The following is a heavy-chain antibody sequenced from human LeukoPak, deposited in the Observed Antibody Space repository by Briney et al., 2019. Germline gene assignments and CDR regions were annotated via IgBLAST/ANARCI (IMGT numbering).Heavy chain of an antibody. CDR1: GGSISSSSYY. V-gene: IGHV4-61*02. D-gene: IGHD4-17*01. J-gene: IGHJ4*02. Sequence: SETLSLTCTVSGGSISSSSYYWSWIRQPAGKGLEWIGRIYTSGRTHYNLSLKSRVTISIDRSKSQVSLKLSSVTAADTAVYYCARSDLYGDYPPGKFWGQGTLVTVSS. CDR2: IYTSGRT. CDR3: ARSDLYGDYPPGKF.